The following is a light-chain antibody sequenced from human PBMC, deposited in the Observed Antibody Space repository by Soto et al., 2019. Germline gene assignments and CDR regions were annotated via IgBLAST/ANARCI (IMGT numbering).Light chain of an antibody. CDR1: RTIVSY. Sequence: DIQLTQSPSSRSASVGDGVTITCRASRTIVSYLNWYQQKPGKPPKLLIYSASTLQSGVPSRFIGSGSGTDFSLPISSLQPEDFATYYCQQSYSFPRTFGRGTKVDIK. CDR3: QQSYSFPRT. CDR2: SAS. V-gene: IGKV1-39*01. J-gene: IGKJ1*01.